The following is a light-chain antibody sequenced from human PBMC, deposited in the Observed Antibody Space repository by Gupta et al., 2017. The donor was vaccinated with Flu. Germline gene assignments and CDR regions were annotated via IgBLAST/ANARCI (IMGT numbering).Light chain of an antibody. CDR1: QSVSSSY. J-gene: IGKJ2*01. CDR3: QQYGNSPPDT. V-gene: IGKV3-20*01. Sequence: EIVLTQSPGILSLSPGERATLSCRASQSVSSSYFAWYQQKPGQAPRLLIYRTSNRATGIPDRFSGSGYGTDFTLTISRREPEDFAVYYCQQYGNSPPDTFGQGTKMEIK. CDR2: RTS.